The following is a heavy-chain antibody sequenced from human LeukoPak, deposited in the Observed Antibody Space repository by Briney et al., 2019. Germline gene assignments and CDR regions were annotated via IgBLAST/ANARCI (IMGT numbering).Heavy chain of an antibody. J-gene: IGHJ6*03. Sequence: GGPLRLSCAASGFTVSSNYMSWVRQAPGKGLEWVSVIYSGGSTYYADSVKGRFTISRDNSKNTLYLQMNSLRAEDTAVYYCAREARRTVTSYYYYMDVWGKGTTVTISS. CDR3: AREARRTVTSYYYYMDV. V-gene: IGHV3-66*01. D-gene: IGHD4-17*01. CDR1: GFTVSSNY. CDR2: IYSGGST.